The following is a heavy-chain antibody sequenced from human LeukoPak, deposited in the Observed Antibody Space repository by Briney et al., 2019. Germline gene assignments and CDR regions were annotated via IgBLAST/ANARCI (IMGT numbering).Heavy chain of an antibody. CDR1: GFTFSSYS. CDR2: ISSSSSYI. Sequence: PGGSLRLSCAASGFTFSSYSMNWVRQAPGKGLEWVSSISSSSSYIYYADSVKGRFTISRDNAKNSLYLQMNSLRGEDTAVYYCAKARVTYTSSTSFGYWGQGTLVTVSS. V-gene: IGHV3-21*01. CDR3: AKARVTYTSSTSFGY. D-gene: IGHD6-13*01. J-gene: IGHJ4*02.